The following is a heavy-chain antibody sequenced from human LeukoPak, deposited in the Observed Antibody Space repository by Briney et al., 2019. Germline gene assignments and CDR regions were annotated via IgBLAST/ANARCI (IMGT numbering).Heavy chain of an antibody. CDR3: AKYSSSWTLFDY. V-gene: IGHV3-23*01. Sequence: GSLRLSCAASGFTFSSYAMSWVRQAPGKGLEWVSAISGSGGSTYYADSVKGRFTISRDNSKNTLYLQMNGLRAEDTAVYYCAKYSSSWTLFDYWGQGTLVTVSS. J-gene: IGHJ4*02. CDR2: ISGSGGST. CDR1: GFTFSSYA. D-gene: IGHD6-13*01.